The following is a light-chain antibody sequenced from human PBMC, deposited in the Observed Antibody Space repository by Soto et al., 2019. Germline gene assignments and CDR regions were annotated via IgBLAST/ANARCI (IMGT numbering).Light chain of an antibody. J-gene: IGLJ2*01. CDR2: DVS. CDR1: SSDVGGYNY. CDR3: CSYAGSYTCVV. V-gene: IGLV2-11*01. Sequence: QSALTQPRSVSGSPGQSVTISCTGTSSDVGGYNYVSWYQQHPGKAPKLMIYDVSKRPSGVPDRFSGSKSGNTASLTISGLHAEDEADYYCCSYAGSYTCVVFGGGTKVTVL.